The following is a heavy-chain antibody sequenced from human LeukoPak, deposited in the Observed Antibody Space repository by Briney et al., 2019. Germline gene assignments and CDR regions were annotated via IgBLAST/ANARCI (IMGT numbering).Heavy chain of an antibody. D-gene: IGHD4-17*01. J-gene: IGHJ4*02. CDR2: IKQDGSEK. CDR1: GFTFSTYW. CDR3: ARETYGDYFDY. Sequence: GGSLRLSCAASGFTFSTYWMSWVRQAPGKGLEWVANIKQDGSEKYYVDSVKGRFTISRDNAKNSLYLQMNSLRAEDTAVYHCARETYGDYFDYWGQGTLVTVSS. V-gene: IGHV3-7*01.